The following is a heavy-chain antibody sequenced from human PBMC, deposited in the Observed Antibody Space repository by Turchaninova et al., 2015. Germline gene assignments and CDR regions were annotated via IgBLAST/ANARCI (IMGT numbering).Heavy chain of an antibody. CDR1: GTTCTSYP. J-gene: IGHJ4*02. CDR2: INAGNGNT. V-gene: IGHV1-3*01. CDR3: ASGEGLRLGELSVPFDY. Sequence: QVQPVQSGAEAKKPGGSVNCSCKDPGTTCTSYPMHWLSQAPGQRLEWMGRINAGNGNTKYSQKFQGRVTITRDTSASTAYMELSSLRSEDTAVYYCASGEGLRLGELSVPFDYWGQGTLVTVSS. D-gene: IGHD3-16*02.